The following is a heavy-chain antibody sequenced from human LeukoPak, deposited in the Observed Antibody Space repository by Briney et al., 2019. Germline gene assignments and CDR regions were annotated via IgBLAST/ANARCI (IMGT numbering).Heavy chain of an antibody. Sequence: GGSLRLSCAASGFSFGSYAMNWVRQAPGKGLEWVANIKQDGSEKYYVDSVKGRFTISRDNAKNSLYLQMNSLRAEDTAVYYCARDLTYYYDSSGYSAYYYYGMDVWGQGTTVTVSS. CDR1: GFSFGSYA. CDR3: ARDLTYYYDSSGYSAYYYYGMDV. J-gene: IGHJ6*02. V-gene: IGHV3-7*01. CDR2: IKQDGSEK. D-gene: IGHD3-22*01.